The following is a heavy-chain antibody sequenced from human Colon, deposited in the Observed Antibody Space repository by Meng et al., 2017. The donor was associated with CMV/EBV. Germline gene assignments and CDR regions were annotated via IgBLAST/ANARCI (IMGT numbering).Heavy chain of an antibody. CDR1: GFTFDDYA. V-gene: IGHV3-43D*03. Sequence: GGSLRLSCAASGFTFDDYAMHWVRQAPGKGLEWVSLISWDGGSTYYADSVKGRFTISRDNSKNSLYLQMNSLRAEDTALYYCATSFRAGSFYWGWAPWGQGTLVTVSS. CDR3: ATSFRAGSFYWGWAP. J-gene: IGHJ5*02. D-gene: IGHD1-26*01. CDR2: ISWDGGST.